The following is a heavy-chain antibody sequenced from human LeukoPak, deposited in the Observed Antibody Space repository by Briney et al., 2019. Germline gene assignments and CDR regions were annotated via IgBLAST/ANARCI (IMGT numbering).Heavy chain of an antibody. J-gene: IGHJ6*02. Sequence: GGSLRLSCAASGFAFSVYAMSWLRQPPGKGLEWVSTINANSGTTSYAASVRGRFSISRDNSKNTLYLQMNSLRAEDTAVYYCARDGYGMDVWGQGTTVTVSS. V-gene: IGHV3-23*01. CDR3: ARDGYGMDV. CDR1: GFAFSVYA. CDR2: INANSGTT.